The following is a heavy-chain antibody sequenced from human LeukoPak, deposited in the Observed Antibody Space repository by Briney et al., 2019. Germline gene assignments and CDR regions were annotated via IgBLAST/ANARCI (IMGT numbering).Heavy chain of an antibody. Sequence: SENLSLNCTVSGGSISSYYWSWIRQPAGKGLEWIGRIYPRGSTNYNPSLKSRVTMSVDTSKSTFSLKLSSVTAADTAVYSCARDGNYDILTGYPEYYFDYWGQGTLVTVSS. V-gene: IGHV4-4*07. D-gene: IGHD3-9*01. J-gene: IGHJ4*02. CDR1: GGSISSYY. CDR3: ARDGNYDILTGYPEYYFDY. CDR2: IYPRGST.